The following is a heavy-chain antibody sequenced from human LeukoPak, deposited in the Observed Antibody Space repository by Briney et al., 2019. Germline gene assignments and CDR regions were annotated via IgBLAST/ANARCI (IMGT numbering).Heavy chain of an antibody. CDR3: ARDSTGWQANAYDV. Sequence: PGGSLRLSCVASGFTFSNYWMSWVRQAPRKGPEWVANIHQDGVDKDYVDSVAGRFTISRDNAKNSVYLEMNNLRVEDTAVYYCARDSTGWQANAYDVWGQGTMVTVSS. CDR1: GFTFSNYW. D-gene: IGHD2-8*02. CDR2: IHQDGVDK. V-gene: IGHV3-7*01. J-gene: IGHJ3*01.